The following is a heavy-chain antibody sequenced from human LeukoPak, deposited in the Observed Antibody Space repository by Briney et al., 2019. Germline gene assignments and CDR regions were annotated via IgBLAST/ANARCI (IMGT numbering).Heavy chain of an antibody. D-gene: IGHD2-21*02. CDR1: GFTFSSYS. V-gene: IGHV3-48*04. CDR3: ARGYCGGDCYEAGDY. J-gene: IGHJ4*02. Sequence: GGSLRLSCAASGFTFSSYSMNWVRQAPGKGLEWVSYISSSSSTIYYADSVKGRFTISRDNAKNSLYLQMNSLRAEDTAVYYCARGYCGGDCYEAGDYWGQGTLVTVSS. CDR2: ISSSSSTI.